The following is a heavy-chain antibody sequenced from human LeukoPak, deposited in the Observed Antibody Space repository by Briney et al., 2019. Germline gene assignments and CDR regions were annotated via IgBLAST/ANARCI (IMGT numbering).Heavy chain of an antibody. Sequence: SETLSLTCTVSGGSISDYFWGWIRQPAGKGLEWIGRIYTSGSTNYNPSLKSRVTMSVDTSKNQFSLKLSSVTAADTAVYYCARYYDSSGYRGFDYWGQGTLVTVSS. CDR1: GGSISDYF. V-gene: IGHV4-4*07. CDR2: IYTSGST. D-gene: IGHD3-22*01. J-gene: IGHJ4*02. CDR3: ARYYDSSGYRGFDY.